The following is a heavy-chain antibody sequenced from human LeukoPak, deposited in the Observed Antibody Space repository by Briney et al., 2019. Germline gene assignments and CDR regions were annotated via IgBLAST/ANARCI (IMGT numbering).Heavy chain of an antibody. D-gene: IGHD6-19*01. CDR3: AKSVGYSSGWSQNYYFDY. Sequence: GGSLRLSCAASGFTFSSYSMNWVRQAPGKGLEWVSYISSSSSTIYYADSVKGRFTISRDNSKNTLYLQMNSLRAEDTAVYYCAKSVGYSSGWSQNYYFDYWGQGTLVTVSS. J-gene: IGHJ4*02. CDR2: ISSSSSTI. CDR1: GFTFSSYS. V-gene: IGHV3-48*01.